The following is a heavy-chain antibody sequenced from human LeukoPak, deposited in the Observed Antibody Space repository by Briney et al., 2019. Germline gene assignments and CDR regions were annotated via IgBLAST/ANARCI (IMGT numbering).Heavy chain of an antibody. CDR2: INPSGGSK. V-gene: IGHV1-46*01. Sequence: SVKVSCKASGYTFTIYYMHWVRHAPGQGLEWMGIINPSGGSKSHAQKFQGRVTMTRDTSTSTVYMELSSLRSEDTAVYYCARDRVGVHDSSGYWFDPWGQGTLVTVSS. D-gene: IGHD3-22*01. CDR3: ARDRVGVHDSSGYWFDP. CDR1: GYTFTIYY. J-gene: IGHJ5*02.